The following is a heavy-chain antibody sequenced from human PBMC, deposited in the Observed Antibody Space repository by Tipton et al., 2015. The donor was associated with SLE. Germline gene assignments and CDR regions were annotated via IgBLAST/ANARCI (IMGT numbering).Heavy chain of an antibody. J-gene: IGHJ6*02. CDR2: ISYDGSNK. CDR3: ARDLGSFYGMDV. Sequence: SLRLSCAASGFTFSNYAMHWVRQAPGKGLEWVAVISYDGSNKYYADSVKGRLTISRDNSKNTLYLQMNSLRAEDTAVYYCARDLGSFYGMDVWGQGTTVTVSS. V-gene: IGHV3-30*04. CDR1: GFTFSNYA. D-gene: IGHD2-15*01.